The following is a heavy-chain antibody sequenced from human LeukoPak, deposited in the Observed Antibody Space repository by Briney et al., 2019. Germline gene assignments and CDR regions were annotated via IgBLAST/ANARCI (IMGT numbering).Heavy chain of an antibody. V-gene: IGHV3-48*04. CDR1: GVPFSGDS. D-gene: IGHD1-26*01. CDR3: ASQSSGSSTRAPDF. CDR2: ISASSRTK. Sequence: GGSLRLSCVNSGVPFSGDSRNWVRQAPGKGLEWISYISASSRTKYYADSVKGRFHISRDNAKKSLYLQMDNLRGEDTALYYCASQSSGSSTRAPDFWGHGTLVTVSS. J-gene: IGHJ4*01.